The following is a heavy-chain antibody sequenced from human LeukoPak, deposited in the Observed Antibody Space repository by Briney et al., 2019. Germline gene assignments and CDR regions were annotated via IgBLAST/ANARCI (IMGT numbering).Heavy chain of an antibody. CDR1: GFTFSSYA. CDR3: ARGGSSSFSRIDY. D-gene: IGHD6-13*01. Sequence: RGSLRLSCAASGFTFSSYAMHWVRQAPGKGLEWVAVISYDGSNKYYADSVKGRFTISRDNSKNTLYLQMNSLRAEDTAVYYCARGGSSSFSRIDYWGQGTLVTVSS. V-gene: IGHV3-30-3*01. CDR2: ISYDGSNK. J-gene: IGHJ4*02.